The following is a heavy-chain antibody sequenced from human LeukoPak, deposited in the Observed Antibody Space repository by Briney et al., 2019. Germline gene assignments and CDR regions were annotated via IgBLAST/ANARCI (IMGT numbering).Heavy chain of an antibody. Sequence: PGGSLRLSCAASGFTFSDYYMSWIRQAPGKGLEWVSYISSSGSTIYYADSVKGRFTISRDNAKNSLYLQMNSLRAEDTAVYYCARERDILTGYYGVSQDRFDYWGQGTLVTVSS. CDR2: ISSSGSTI. D-gene: IGHD3-9*01. J-gene: IGHJ4*02. CDR1: GFTFSDYY. CDR3: ARERDILTGYYGVSQDRFDY. V-gene: IGHV3-11*04.